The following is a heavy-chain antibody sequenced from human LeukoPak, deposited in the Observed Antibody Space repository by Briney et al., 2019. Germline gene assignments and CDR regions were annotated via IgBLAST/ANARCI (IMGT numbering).Heavy chain of an antibody. Sequence: SETLSLTCTVSGGSIGTYYWSWVRQSPGTGLEWIGYIYYSGSTNYNPSLKSRVTISVDTSKNQFSLKLSSVTAADTAVYYCARGVVVVPAAKESYYYGMDVWGQGTTVTVSS. CDR1: GGSIGTYY. CDR3: ARGVVVVPAAKESYYYGMDV. J-gene: IGHJ6*02. CDR2: IYYSGST. V-gene: IGHV4-59*01. D-gene: IGHD2-2*01.